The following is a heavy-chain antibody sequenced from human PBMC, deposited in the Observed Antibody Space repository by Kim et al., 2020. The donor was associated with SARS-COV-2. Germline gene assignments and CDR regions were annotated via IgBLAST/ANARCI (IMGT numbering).Heavy chain of an antibody. CDR1: GGSISSYY. V-gene: IGHV4-59*01. D-gene: IGHD5-18*01. CDR2: IYYSGST. J-gene: IGHJ4*02. Sequence: SETLSLTCTVSGGSISSYYWSWIRQPPGKGLEWIGYIYYSGSTNYNPSLKSRVTISVDTSKNQFSLKLSSVTAADTAVYYCARALDTAMVIGYWGQGTLVTVSS. CDR3: ARALDTAMVIGY.